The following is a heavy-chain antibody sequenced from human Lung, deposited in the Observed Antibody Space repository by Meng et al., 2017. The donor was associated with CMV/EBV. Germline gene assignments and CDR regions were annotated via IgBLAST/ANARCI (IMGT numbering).Heavy chain of an antibody. J-gene: IGHJ6*02. D-gene: IGHD5-24*01. V-gene: IGHV4-59*01. Sequence: SETLSLXCTVSGGSISSYYWSWIRQPPGKGLEWIGYIYYRGSTNYNPSLKSRVTISVDTSKNQFSLKLSSVTAADTAVYYCARGYPDRDSYYGMAVWGQGTXVNVSS. CDR2: IYYRGST. CDR3: ARGYPDRDSYYGMAV. CDR1: GGSISSYY.